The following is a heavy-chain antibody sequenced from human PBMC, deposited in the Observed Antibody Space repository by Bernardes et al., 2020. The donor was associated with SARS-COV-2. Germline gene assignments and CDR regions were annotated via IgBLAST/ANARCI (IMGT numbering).Heavy chain of an antibody. CDR1: GFTFSSYS. V-gene: IGHV3-48*01. D-gene: IGHD6-6*01. Sequence: GGSLRLSCAASGFTFSSYSMIWVRQAPGKGLEWLSYISSSSSTIFYADSVKGRFTISRDNAKNSLYLQMNSLRVEDTAVYYCASPDYSSSSGGYWGQGTLVTVSS. J-gene: IGHJ4*02. CDR2: ISSSSSTI. CDR3: ASPDYSSSSGGY.